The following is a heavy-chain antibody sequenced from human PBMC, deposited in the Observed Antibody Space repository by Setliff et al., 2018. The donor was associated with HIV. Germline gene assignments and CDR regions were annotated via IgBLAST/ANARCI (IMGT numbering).Heavy chain of an antibody. J-gene: IGHJ4*02. V-gene: IGHV1-2*02. CDR3: ATLDYYGSATYNLALHY. CDR1: GYTFTGNY. Sequence: ASVKVSCKASGYTFTGNYIHWVRQAPGQGLEWMGWINPNSGGTNYEQKFQGRVTMTRDTSISTAYMELGSLRSEDTAIYYCATLDYYGSATYNLALHYWGQGTLVTVSS. D-gene: IGHD3-10*01. CDR2: INPNSGGT.